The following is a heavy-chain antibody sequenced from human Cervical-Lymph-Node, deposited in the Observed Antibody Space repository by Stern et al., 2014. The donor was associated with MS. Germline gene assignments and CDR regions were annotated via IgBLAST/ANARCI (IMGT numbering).Heavy chain of an antibody. V-gene: IGHV1-3*04. CDR1: GYTFTTSH. CDR2: INTVNGYT. J-gene: IGHJ4*02. CDR3: ARWAAAGSFSAIDY. D-gene: IGHD6-13*01. Sequence: QVQLVQSGAEVKKLGASVKVSCKAFGYTFTTSHMHWVRQAPGQRLEYIGWINTVNGYTKYSQKFQGRVSITRDTSASTTYMELSSLRSEDTGVYYCARWAAAGSFSAIDYWGQGTLVTVSS.